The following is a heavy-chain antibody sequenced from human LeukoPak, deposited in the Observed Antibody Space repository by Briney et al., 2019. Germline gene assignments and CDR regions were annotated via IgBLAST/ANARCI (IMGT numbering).Heavy chain of an antibody. V-gene: IGHV3-23*01. Sequence: GESLRLSCAASGFTFSSYAMSWVRQAPGKGLEWVSTISGSGAGTYYADSVKGRFTISRDNSKNTPYLQMNSLRVEDTAVYYCAKHHRMAARLVYFDYWGQGTLVTVSS. CDR1: GFTFSSYA. CDR2: ISGSGAGT. D-gene: IGHD6-6*01. J-gene: IGHJ4*02. CDR3: AKHHRMAARLVYFDY.